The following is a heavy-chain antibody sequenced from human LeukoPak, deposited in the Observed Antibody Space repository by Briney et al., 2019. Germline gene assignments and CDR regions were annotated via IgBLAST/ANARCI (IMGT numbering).Heavy chain of an antibody. CDR1: GFTFSSYS. D-gene: IGHD2-2*01. CDR2: ISSSSSYI. CDR3: ARDSGYCSSTSCSFGN. J-gene: IGHJ4*02. V-gene: IGHV3-21*01. Sequence: PGGSLRLSCAASGFTFSSYSMNWVRQAPGKGLEWVSSISSSSSYIYYADSVKGRFTISRDNAKNSLYLQMNSLRAEDTAVYYCARDSGYCSSTSCSFGNWGQGTLVTVSS.